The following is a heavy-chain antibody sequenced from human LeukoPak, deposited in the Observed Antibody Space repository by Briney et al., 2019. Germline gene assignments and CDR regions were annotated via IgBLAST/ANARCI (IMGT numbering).Heavy chain of an antibody. J-gene: IGHJ5*02. CDR2: INWNGGST. D-gene: IGHD6-19*01. CDR3: AKDSGIAVAGNLGWFDP. V-gene: IGHV3-20*04. CDR1: GFTFSNAW. Sequence: GGSLRLSCAASGFTFSNAWMSWVRQAPGKGLEWVSGINWNGGSTGYADSVKGRFTISRDNSKNTLSLQMNSLRAKDTAVYFCAKDSGIAVAGNLGWFDPWGQGTLVTVSS.